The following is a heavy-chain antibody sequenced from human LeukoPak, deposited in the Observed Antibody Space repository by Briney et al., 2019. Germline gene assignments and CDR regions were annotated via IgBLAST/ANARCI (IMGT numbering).Heavy chain of an antibody. D-gene: IGHD6-19*01. CDR2: TSGSGGST. Sequence: PEGSLRLSCAASGFTFSSYAMSWVRQAPGKGLEWVSATSGSGGSTYYADSVKGRFAISRDNSKNTLYLQMNSLRAEDTAVYYCAKETNFQQWLVDYWGQGTLVTVSS. CDR3: AKETNFQQWLVDY. V-gene: IGHV3-23*01. CDR1: GFTFSSYA. J-gene: IGHJ4*02.